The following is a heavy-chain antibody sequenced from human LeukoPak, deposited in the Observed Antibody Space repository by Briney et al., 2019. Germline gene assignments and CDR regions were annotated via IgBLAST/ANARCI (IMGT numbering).Heavy chain of an antibody. J-gene: IGHJ3*02. D-gene: IGHD1-26*01. V-gene: IGHV1-2*02. Sequence: ASVKVSCKASGYTFTGYYMHWVRQAPGQGLEWMGWINPNSGGTNYAQKFQGRVTMTRDTSISTAYMELSRLRSDDTAVYYCARDVRVGAIHYRGGDGAFDIWGQGTMVTVSS. CDR3: ARDVRVGAIHYRGGDGAFDI. CDR2: INPNSGGT. CDR1: GYTFTGYY.